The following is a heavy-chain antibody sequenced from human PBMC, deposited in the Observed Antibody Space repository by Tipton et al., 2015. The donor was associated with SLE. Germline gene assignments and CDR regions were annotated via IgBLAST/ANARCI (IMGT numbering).Heavy chain of an antibody. CDR2: INSDGTTT. J-gene: IGHJ4*01. V-gene: IGHV3-74*01. Sequence: SLRLSCAASGFTFSGFWMHWVRQAPGKGLVWVSRINSDGTTTYYADSVKGRFTISRDNAKNTVYLQMNSLRAEDTATYYCARGDISGYYVDYWGHGTLVTVSS. CDR1: GFTFSGFW. CDR3: ARGDISGYYVDY. D-gene: IGHD3-22*01.